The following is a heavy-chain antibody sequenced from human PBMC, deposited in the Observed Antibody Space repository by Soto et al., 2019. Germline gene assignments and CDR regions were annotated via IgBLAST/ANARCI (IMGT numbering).Heavy chain of an antibody. CDR3: ASPHSITFFGGVIGNYKNGMDV. CDR1: GYTFTNYY. CDR2: VTPSGSIT. Sequence: QVQLVQSGAEVKKPGASVKVSCKASGYTFTNYYMHWVRQAPGQGLEWMGIVTPSGSITSDTQKFQGRVTLNRDTSTSTVYMELSSLRSEDTAVYYCASPHSITFFGGVIGNYKNGMDVWGQGTTVTVSS. V-gene: IGHV1-46*01. J-gene: IGHJ6*02. D-gene: IGHD3-3*01.